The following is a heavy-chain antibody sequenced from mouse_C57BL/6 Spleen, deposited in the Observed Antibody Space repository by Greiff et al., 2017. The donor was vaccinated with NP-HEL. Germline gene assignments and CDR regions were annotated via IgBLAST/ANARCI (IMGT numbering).Heavy chain of an antibody. CDR2: IHPNSGST. CDR3: ARACRYYCAMDY. V-gene: IGHV1-64*01. CDR1: GYTFTSYW. J-gene: IGHJ4*01. Sequence: QVHVKQSGAELVKPGASVKLSCKASGYTFTSYWMHWVKQRPGQGLEWIGMIHPNSGSTNYNEKFKSKATLTVDKSSSTAYMQLSSLTSEDSAVYYCARACRYYCAMDYWGQRTSVTVSS.